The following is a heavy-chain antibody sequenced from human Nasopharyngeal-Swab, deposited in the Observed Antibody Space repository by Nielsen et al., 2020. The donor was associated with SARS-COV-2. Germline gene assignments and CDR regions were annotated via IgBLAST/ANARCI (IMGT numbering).Heavy chain of an antibody. CDR1: GFAFSNYV. CDR2: ISSSTTYI. J-gene: IGHJ4*02. V-gene: IGHV3-21*01. Sequence: GESLKISCAASGFAFSNYVMHWVRQAPGQGLEWVSAISSSTTYIYYAASVKGRFTVSRDNADNSLFLQMNSLRAEDTAVYYYARDQTGQNRLFDYWGQGALVTVSS. D-gene: IGHD1-14*01. CDR3: ARDQTGQNRLFDY.